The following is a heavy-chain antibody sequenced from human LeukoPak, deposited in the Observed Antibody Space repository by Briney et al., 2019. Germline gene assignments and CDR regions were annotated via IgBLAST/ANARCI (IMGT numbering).Heavy chain of an antibody. Sequence: SESLSLTCTVSGVSFSNYYWSWIRQPPGKGLEWIGYIYYSGNTNYNPSLKSRVTISVDTSKNQFSLKLNSVTAADTAVYYCARVRYCSTNRCYDREFDNWGQGTLVTVSS. CDR2: IYYSGNT. J-gene: IGHJ4*02. CDR3: ARVRYCSTNRCYDREFDN. V-gene: IGHV4-59*01. CDR1: GVSFSNYY. D-gene: IGHD2-2*01.